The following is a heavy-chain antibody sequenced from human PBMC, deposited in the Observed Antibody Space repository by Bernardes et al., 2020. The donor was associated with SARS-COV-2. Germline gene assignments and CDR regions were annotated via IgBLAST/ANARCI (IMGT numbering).Heavy chain of an antibody. J-gene: IGHJ4*02. CDR3: ARVDHSNLYYFDS. D-gene: IGHD4-4*01. V-gene: IGHV3-21*01. CDR1: GFTFSSYS. CDR2: ISTSSTYI. Sequence: GGSLRLSCVASGFTFSSYSMNWVRQAPGKGLEWVSSISTSSTYISYADSVRGRFTISRDNARNSLYLQMNSLRAEDTAVYYCARVDHSNLYYFDSWGQGTLVTVSS.